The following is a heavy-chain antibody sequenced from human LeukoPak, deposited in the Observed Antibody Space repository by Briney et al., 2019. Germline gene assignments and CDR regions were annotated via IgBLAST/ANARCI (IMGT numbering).Heavy chain of an antibody. D-gene: IGHD6-13*01. CDR3: ARSGEAAAGTYYYYGMDV. CDR2: INPSGGST. V-gene: IGHV1-46*01. CDR1: GYTFTSYY. Sequence: ASVKVSCKASGYTFTSYYMHWVRQAPGQGLEWMGIINPSGGSTSYAQKFQGRVTMTRDTSTSTVYMELSSLRSEDTAVYYCARSGEAAAGTYYYYGMDVWGQGTRSPSP. J-gene: IGHJ6*02.